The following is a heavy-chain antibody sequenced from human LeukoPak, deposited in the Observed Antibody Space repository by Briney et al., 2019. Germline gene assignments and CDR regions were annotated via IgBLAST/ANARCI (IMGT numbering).Heavy chain of an antibody. Sequence: GGSLRLSCAASGFTFSRYSMYWVRQAPGKGLEWVAVISYDGSNKNYADSVKGRFTISRDNSKSTLYLHMDSLRAEDTAVYYCARDEDTSALSEYWGQGTLVTVSS. CDR1: GFTFSRYS. J-gene: IGHJ4*02. CDR3: ARDEDTSALSEY. V-gene: IGHV3-30*04. CDR2: ISYDGSNK. D-gene: IGHD2/OR15-2a*01.